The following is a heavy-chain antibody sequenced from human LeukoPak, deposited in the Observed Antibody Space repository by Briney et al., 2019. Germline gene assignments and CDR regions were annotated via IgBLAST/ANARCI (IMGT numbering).Heavy chain of an antibody. CDR3: ARWARTTGAFDI. CDR2: IGTAGDT. V-gene: IGHV3-13*04. Sequence: GGSLRLSCAASGFTFSSYDMHWVRQAPGKGLEWVSAIGTAGDTYYPGSMKGRFTISRENAKNSLYLQMNSLRAGDTAVYYCARWARTTGAFDIWGQGTMVTVSS. D-gene: IGHD1-1*01. J-gene: IGHJ3*02. CDR1: GFTFSSYD.